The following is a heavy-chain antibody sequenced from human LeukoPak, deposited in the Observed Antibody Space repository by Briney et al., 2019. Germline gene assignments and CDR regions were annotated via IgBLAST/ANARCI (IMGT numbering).Heavy chain of an antibody. CDR2: INPNNGGT. D-gene: IGHD2-2*01. CDR3: ARLICRSTSCFFDY. V-gene: IGHV1-2*02. Sequence: ASVKVSCKTSGYSFILYGISWVRQAPGQGLEWMGWINPNNGGTNYAQKFQGRVTMTRDTSISTAYMELSRLRSDDTAVYYCARLICRSTSCFFDYWGQGTLVTVSS. CDR1: GYSFILYG. J-gene: IGHJ4*02.